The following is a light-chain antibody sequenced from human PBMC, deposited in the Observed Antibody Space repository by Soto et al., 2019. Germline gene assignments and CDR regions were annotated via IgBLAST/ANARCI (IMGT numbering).Light chain of an antibody. CDR1: ESVSDSQ. Sequence: EIVLTQPPGTLSLSPGERATLSCRTSESVSDSQLAWYQQKPGQAPRLLIYAVSTRATGLADRFSGSGSGTDFTLTISRLQPEDFAVYYCQQYGSSRWTFGQGTKVDIK. J-gene: IGKJ1*01. V-gene: IGKV3-20*01. CDR2: AVS. CDR3: QQYGSSRWT.